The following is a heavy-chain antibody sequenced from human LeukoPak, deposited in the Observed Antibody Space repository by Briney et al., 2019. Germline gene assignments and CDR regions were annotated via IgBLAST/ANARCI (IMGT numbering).Heavy chain of an antibody. CDR2: ISGSGGST. D-gene: IGHD3-22*01. CDR1: GFTFSNYA. Sequence: PGGSLRLSCAASGFTFSNYAMSWVRQAPGKGLEWVSAISGSGGSTYYADSVKGRFTISRDNSKNTLYLQMNSLRAEDTAVYYCAKDLYYYDSSGYYVTDYWGQGTLVTVSS. J-gene: IGHJ4*02. CDR3: AKDLYYYDSSGYYVTDY. V-gene: IGHV3-23*01.